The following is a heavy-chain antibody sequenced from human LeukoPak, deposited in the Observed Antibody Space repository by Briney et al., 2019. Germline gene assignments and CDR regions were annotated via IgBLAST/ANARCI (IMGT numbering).Heavy chain of an antibody. D-gene: IGHD5-24*01. CDR2: ISVYNGNT. V-gene: IGHV1-18*01. CDR1: GYTFTSYG. CDR3: AGEMGSRDGYYFYYFDY. J-gene: IGHJ4*02. Sequence: ASVKVSCKASGYTFTSYGISWVRQAHGQGLEWMGWISVYNGNTNYAQKLQGRVTMTTDTSTTTAYMELRSLRSDDTAVYYCAGEMGSRDGYYFYYFDYWGQGTLVTVSS.